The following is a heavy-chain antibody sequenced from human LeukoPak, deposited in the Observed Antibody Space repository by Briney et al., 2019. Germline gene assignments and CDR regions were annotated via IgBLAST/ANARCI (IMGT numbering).Heavy chain of an antibody. CDR2: ISSSSSYI. J-gene: IGHJ4*02. D-gene: IGHD2-2*01. Sequence: SGGSLRLSCAASGFTFSSYSMNWVRQAPGKGLEWVSSISSSSSYIYYADSVKGRFTISRDNAKNSLYLQMNSLRAEDTAVYYCARGSTSFYWDFDYWGQGTLVTVSS. V-gene: IGHV3-21*01. CDR1: GFTFSSYS. CDR3: ARGSTSFYWDFDY.